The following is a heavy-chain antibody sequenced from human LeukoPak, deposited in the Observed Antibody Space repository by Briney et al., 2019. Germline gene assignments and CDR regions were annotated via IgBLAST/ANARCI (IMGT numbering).Heavy chain of an antibody. CDR1: GFTFKTYH. V-gene: IGHV3-48*03. D-gene: IGHD3-16*01. Sequence: SGRSLRLSCVASGFTFKTYHMNWVRQAPGKGLEWLSGITSGGSVIYYADSVKGRFTISRDDATNSVFLQMSGLTVDDTAVYYCARKRLADLGDDMSFGGTPFDSWGQGTLVIVSS. CDR3: ARKRLADLGDDMSFGGTPFDS. CDR2: ITSGGSVI. J-gene: IGHJ4*02.